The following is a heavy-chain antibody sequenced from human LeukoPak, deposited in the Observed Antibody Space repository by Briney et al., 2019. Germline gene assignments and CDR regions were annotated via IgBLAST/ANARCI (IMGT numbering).Heavy chain of an antibody. D-gene: IGHD5-18*01. CDR1: GDPINSYY. V-gene: IGHV4-59*01. J-gene: IGHJ4*02. CDR2: IYYSGST. CDR3: ARYDSDTATIDY. Sequence: SETLSLTCTVSGDPINSYYWSWIRQPPGKGLEWIGYIYYSGSTNYNPSLKSRVTISVDTSENQFSLKLSSVTAADTAVYYCARYDSDTATIDYWGQGTLVTVSS.